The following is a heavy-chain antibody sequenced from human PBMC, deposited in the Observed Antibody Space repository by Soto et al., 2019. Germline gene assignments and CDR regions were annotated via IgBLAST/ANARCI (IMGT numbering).Heavy chain of an antibody. V-gene: IGHV3-30*18. J-gene: IGHJ6*03. CDR3: AKGTGYSSSLYEFYYYYYMDV. CDR1: GFTFSSYG. Sequence: QVQLVESGGGVVQPGRSLRLSCAASGFTFSSYGMHWVRQAPGKGLEWVAVISYDGSNKYYADSVKGRFTISRDNSKNPLYLQMNSLRAEDTAAYYCAKGTGYSSSLYEFYYYYYMDVWCKGSTVTLSS. CDR2: ISYDGSNK. D-gene: IGHD6-13*01.